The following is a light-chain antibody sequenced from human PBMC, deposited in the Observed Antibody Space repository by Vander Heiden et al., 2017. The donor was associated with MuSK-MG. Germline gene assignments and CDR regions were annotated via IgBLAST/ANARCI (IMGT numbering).Light chain of an antibody. CDR3: SSYTSSTTRVV. V-gene: IGLV2-14*01. CDR2: EVS. Sequence: QPALPQPASVSASPAQSITISGTGTSSDVGGYKYVSWYQQHPGKAPKLMIYEVSNRPAGLSDRFSGSKSGNTATLTISGLQAEDEADYYCSSYTSSTTRVVFGGGTKLTVL. CDR1: SSDVGGYKY. J-gene: IGLJ2*01.